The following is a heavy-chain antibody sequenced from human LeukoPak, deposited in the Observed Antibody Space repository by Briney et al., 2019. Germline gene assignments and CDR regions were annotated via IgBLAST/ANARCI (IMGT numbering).Heavy chain of an antibody. Sequence: GGSLRLSCAASGFTFSSYWMSWVRQAPGKGLEWVANIKQDGSEKYYVDPVKGRFTISRDNAKNSLYLQMNSLRAEDTAVYYCARNYGSGADAFDIWGQGTMVTVSS. CDR2: IKQDGSEK. CDR1: GFTFSSYW. CDR3: ARNYGSGADAFDI. J-gene: IGHJ3*02. V-gene: IGHV3-7*04. D-gene: IGHD3-10*01.